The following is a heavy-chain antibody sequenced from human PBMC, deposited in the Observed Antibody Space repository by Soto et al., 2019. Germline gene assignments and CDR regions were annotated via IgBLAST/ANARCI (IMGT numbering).Heavy chain of an antibody. V-gene: IGHV3-30*18. Sequence: QVQLVESGGGVVQPGRSLRLSCAASGFPFSSYGMHWVRQAPDKGLEWVAVISYDGSNKYYADSVKGRFTISRDNSKNTLYLQMNSLRAEDTAVYYCAKDLSPFLGQNYFDYWGQGTLVTVSS. J-gene: IGHJ4*02. CDR3: AKDLSPFLGQNYFDY. CDR2: ISYDGSNK. D-gene: IGHD3-16*01. CDR1: GFPFSSYG.